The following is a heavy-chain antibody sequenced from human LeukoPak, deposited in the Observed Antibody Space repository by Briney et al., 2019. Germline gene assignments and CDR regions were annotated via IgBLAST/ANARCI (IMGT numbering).Heavy chain of an antibody. D-gene: IGHD5-18*01. V-gene: IGHV3-20*04. CDR2: INWNGGST. J-gene: IGHJ4*02. CDR3: ARESQSRIQLWLTQYYFDY. CDR1: GFTFDDYG. Sequence: GGSLRLSCAASGFTFDDYGMSWVRQAPGKGLEWVSGINWNGGSTGYADSEKGRFTISRDNAKNSLYLQMSSLRAEDTALYYCARESQSRIQLWLTQYYFDYWGQGTLVTVSS.